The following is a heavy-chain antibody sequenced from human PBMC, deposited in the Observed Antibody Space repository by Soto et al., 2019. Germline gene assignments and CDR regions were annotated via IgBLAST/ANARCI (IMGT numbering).Heavy chain of an antibody. Sequence: SETLSLTCAVYGGSFSGYYWSWIRQPPGKGLEWIGEINHSGSTNYNPSLKSRVTISVDTSKNQFSLKLSSVTAADTAVYYCGRAGWLTRHKFDYWGQGTLVTVSS. D-gene: IGHD6-19*01. V-gene: IGHV4-34*01. CDR2: INHSGST. J-gene: IGHJ4*02. CDR1: GGSFSGYY. CDR3: GRAGWLTRHKFDY.